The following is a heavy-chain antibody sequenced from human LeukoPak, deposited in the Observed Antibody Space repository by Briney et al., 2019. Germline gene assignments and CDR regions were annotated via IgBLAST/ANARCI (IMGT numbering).Heavy chain of an antibody. D-gene: IGHD2-21*01. CDR1: GFTFSHYG. J-gene: IGHJ3*02. CDR3: ANEGSSLVIHAFDI. CDR2: IQYDGSEI. V-gene: IGHV3-30*02. Sequence: GGSLRRSCAASGFTFSHYGMHWVRQAPGKGREWGSFIQYDGSEIYYADSVKGRFTISTDNSKNTVYLQMNRLRTDDTALYYCANEGSSLVIHAFDIWGQGTVVTVSS.